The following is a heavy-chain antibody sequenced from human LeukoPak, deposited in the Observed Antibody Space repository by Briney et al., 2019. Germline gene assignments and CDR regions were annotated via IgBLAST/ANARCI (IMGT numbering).Heavy chain of an antibody. CDR1: GGSISSYY. CDR2: IYYSGST. CDR3: ARDQSRRGYSYGLYNWFDP. J-gene: IGHJ5*02. D-gene: IGHD5-18*01. Sequence: SETLSLTCTVSGGSISSYYWSWIRQPPGKGLEWIGYIYYSGSTNYNPSLKSRVTISVDTSKNQFSLKLSSVTAADTAVYYCARDQSRRGYSYGLYNWFDPWGQGTLVIVSS. V-gene: IGHV4-59*01.